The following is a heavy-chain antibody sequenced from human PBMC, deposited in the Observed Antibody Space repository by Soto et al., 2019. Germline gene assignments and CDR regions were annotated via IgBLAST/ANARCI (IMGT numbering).Heavy chain of an antibody. CDR1: GFSISSSNW. CDR3: ARGSSSGWYREALRRFDY. J-gene: IGHJ4*02. D-gene: IGHD6-19*01. Sequence: SETLSLTCAVSGFSISSSNWWSWVRQTPGKGLEWIGEIYHSGSTNYNPSLKSRVTISVDKSKNQFSLKLSSVTAADTAVYYCARGSSSGWYREALRRFDYWGQGTVVTVSS. CDR2: IYHSGST. V-gene: IGHV4-4*02.